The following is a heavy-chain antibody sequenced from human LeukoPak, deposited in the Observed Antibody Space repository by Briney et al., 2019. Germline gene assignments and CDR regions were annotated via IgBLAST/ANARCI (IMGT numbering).Heavy chain of an antibody. V-gene: IGHV3-21*01. J-gene: IGHJ4*02. CDR1: GFTFSSYS. Sequence: GGSLRLSCAASGFTFSSYSMNWVRQAPGKGLEWVSSISSSSSYIYYADSVKGRFTISRDNAKNSLYLQMNSLRAEDTAVYYCARVGPSIAARYFDYWGQGTLVTVSS. CDR3: ARVGPSIAARYFDY. D-gene: IGHD6-6*01. CDR2: ISSSSSYI.